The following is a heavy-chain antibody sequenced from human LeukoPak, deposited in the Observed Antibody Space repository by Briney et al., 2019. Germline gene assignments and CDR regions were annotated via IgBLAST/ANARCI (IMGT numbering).Heavy chain of an antibody. CDR2: IIPILGIA. V-gene: IGHV1-69*04. Sequence: GASVKVSCKASGGTFSSYAISWVRQAPGQGLEWMGRIIPILGIANYAQKFQGRVTITADKSTSTAYMELSSLRSEDTAVYYCARMIMKYCYDSSGYYYYYAMDVWGQGTTVTVS. J-gene: IGHJ6*02. CDR1: GGTFSSYA. CDR3: ARMIMKYCYDSSGYYYYYAMDV. D-gene: IGHD3-22*01.